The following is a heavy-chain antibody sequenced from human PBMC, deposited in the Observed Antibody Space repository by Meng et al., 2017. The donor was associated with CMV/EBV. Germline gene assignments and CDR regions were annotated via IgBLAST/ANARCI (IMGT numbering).Heavy chain of an antibody. CDR3: AKGGEGYSYGYDY. CDR1: GFTFSSYA. D-gene: IGHD5-18*01. Sequence: GGSLRLSCAASGFTFSSYAMSWVRQAPGKGLEWVSVIYSGGSSTYYADSVKGRFTISRDNSKNTLYLQMNSLRAEDTAVYYCAKGGEGYSYGYDYWGQGTLVTVS. V-gene: IGHV3-23*03. CDR2: IYSGGSST. J-gene: IGHJ4*02.